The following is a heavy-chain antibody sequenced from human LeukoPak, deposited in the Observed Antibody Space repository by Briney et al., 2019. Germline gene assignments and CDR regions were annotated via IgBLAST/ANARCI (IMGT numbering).Heavy chain of an antibody. J-gene: IGHJ3*02. Sequence: ASVKVSCKASGYTFTSYAMHWVRQAPGQGLEWMGWINTNTGNPTYAQGFTGRFVFSLDTSVSTAYLQISSLKAEDTAVYYCARDVSYYDSSGPPGGAFDIWGQGTMVTVSS. V-gene: IGHV7-4-1*02. CDR1: GYTFTSYA. CDR2: INTNTGNP. D-gene: IGHD3-22*01. CDR3: ARDVSYYDSSGPPGGAFDI.